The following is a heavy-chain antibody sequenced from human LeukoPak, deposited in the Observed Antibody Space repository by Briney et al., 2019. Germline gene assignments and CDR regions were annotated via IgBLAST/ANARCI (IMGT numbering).Heavy chain of an antibody. CDR1: GGSFSSYY. V-gene: IGHV4-59*08. CDR2: IYYSGST. Sequence: SETLSLTCAVYGGSFSSYYWSWIRQPPGKGLEWIGYIYYSGSTNHNPSLKSRVTISVDTSKNQFSLKLSSVTAADTAVYYCARLDYGDYGNFDYWGQGTLVTVS. D-gene: IGHD4-17*01. J-gene: IGHJ4*02. CDR3: ARLDYGDYGNFDY.